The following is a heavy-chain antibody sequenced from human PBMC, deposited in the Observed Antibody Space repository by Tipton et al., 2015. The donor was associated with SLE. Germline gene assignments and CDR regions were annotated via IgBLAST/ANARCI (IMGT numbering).Heavy chain of an antibody. J-gene: IGHJ6*02. CDR3: ARGMLTWRGAIVGVDV. Sequence: GSLRLSCTVSGGSISSNYWIWIRQPPGKGLDWIGYISYGGGTNYNPSLKSRVTMSVDTAKNQFSLKLTSVTAADTAVYYCARGMLTWRGAIVGVDVWGQGTTVTVSS. CDR1: GGSISSNY. CDR2: ISYGGGT. D-gene: IGHD2-8*01. V-gene: IGHV4-59*08.